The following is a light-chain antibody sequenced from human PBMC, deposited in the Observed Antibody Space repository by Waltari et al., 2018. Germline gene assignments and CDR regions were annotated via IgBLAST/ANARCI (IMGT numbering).Light chain of an antibody. CDR3: QNHERLPAT. V-gene: IGKV3-20*01. Sequence: IVLTQSPGTLSLSPGERATLSCRASQSVSRYLAWYQQRPGQDPRLLIYAASTRATGIPDRFSGRGYGTDFTLTISRLEPEDFAVYYCQNHERLPATFGQGTKVEIK. CDR1: QSVSRY. CDR2: AAS. J-gene: IGKJ1*01.